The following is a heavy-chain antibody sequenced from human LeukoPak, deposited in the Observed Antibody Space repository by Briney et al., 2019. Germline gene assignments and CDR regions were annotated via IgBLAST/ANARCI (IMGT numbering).Heavy chain of an antibody. CDR3: ARVWGPLSGLVIWFDP. Sequence: GASVKVSCKASGYTFTSYGISWVRQAPGQGLEWMGWISAYNGNTNYAQKLQGRVTMTTDTSTSTAYMELRSLRSDDTAVYYCARVWGPLSGLVIWFDPWGQGTLVTVSS. V-gene: IGHV1-18*01. CDR1: GYTFTSYG. D-gene: IGHD4-23*01. J-gene: IGHJ5*02. CDR2: ISAYNGNT.